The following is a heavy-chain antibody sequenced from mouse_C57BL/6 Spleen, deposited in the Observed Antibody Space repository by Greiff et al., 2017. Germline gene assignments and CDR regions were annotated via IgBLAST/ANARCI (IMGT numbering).Heavy chain of an antibody. CDR3: ARDSSGQYYFDY. CDR2: IDPSDSYT. V-gene: IGHV1-59*01. D-gene: IGHD3-2*02. Sequence: QVQLQQPGAELVRPGPSVKLSCKASGYTFTSYWMHWVKQRPGQGLEWIGVIDPSDSYTNYNQKFKGKATLTVDTSSSTAYMQLSSLTSEDSAVYYCARDSSGQYYFDYWGQGTTLTVSS. J-gene: IGHJ2*01. CDR1: GYTFTSYW.